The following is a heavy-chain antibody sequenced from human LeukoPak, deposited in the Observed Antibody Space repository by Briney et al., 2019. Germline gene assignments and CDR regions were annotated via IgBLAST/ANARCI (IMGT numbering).Heavy chain of an antibody. D-gene: IGHD3-10*01. J-gene: IGHJ4*02. Sequence: GGSLRLSCVVSEFNFSSFAMNWVRQAPGKGLEWVSIISKTGSIASRADSLKGRFTISRDNSKNTVYLLMNSLRAEDTALYYCATESFHYWGQGTLVAVSS. CDR3: ATESFHY. CDR1: EFNFSSFA. CDR2: ISKTGSIA. V-gene: IGHV3-23*01.